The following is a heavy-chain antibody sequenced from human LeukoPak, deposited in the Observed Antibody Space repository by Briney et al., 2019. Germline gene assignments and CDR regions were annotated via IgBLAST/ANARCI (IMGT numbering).Heavy chain of an antibody. V-gene: IGHV4-59*01. Sequence: SETLSLTCTVSGGSISSYYWSWLRQPPGKGLEYIGYTHYSGSTDYNPSLKSRVTISLDTSGNQFSLKLSSVTAADTAVYYCASGYCGGACQLGGVDMWGQGTMVTVSS. CDR1: GGSISSYY. D-gene: IGHD2-21*02. CDR3: ASGYCGGACQLGGVDM. J-gene: IGHJ3*02. CDR2: THYSGST.